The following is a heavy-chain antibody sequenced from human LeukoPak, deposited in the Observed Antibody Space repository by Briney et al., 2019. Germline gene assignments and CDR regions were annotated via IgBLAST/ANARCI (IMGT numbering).Heavy chain of an antibody. CDR1: GFTFSSYW. V-gene: IGHV3-7*01. CDR3: AKEGAYPIIAYDT. J-gene: IGHJ5*02. Sequence: GGSLRLSCAASGFTFSSYWMNWVRQAPGKGLEWVANIKRDGNEKNYVDSVRGRFSISRDNAKNSLYLQMDSLRAEDTAVYYCAKEGAYPIIAYDTWGQGAVVTVSS. CDR2: IKRDGNEK. D-gene: IGHD2/OR15-2a*01.